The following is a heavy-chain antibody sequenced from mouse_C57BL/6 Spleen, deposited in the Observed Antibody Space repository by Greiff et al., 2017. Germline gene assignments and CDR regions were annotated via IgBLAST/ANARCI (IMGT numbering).Heavy chain of an antibody. CDR1: GYTFTSYW. Sequence: VQLQQPGAELGQPGASAKLSRKASGYTFTSYWMYWVKQRTGQGLEWIGMIHPNSGSTNFNEKFKSKATLTVDKSSSTAYMQRSDLPSVNSAVYFCARESGGDYQAYCGHGTLVAVSA. J-gene: IGHJ3*01. V-gene: IGHV1-64*01. CDR2: IHPNSGST. CDR3: ARESGGDYQAY. D-gene: IGHD2-13*01.